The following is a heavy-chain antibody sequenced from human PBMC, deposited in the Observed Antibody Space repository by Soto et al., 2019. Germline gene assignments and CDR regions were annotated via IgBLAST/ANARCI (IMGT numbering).Heavy chain of an antibody. V-gene: IGHV4-31*03. J-gene: IGHJ5*02. Sequence: PSETLSLTCTVSGGSISSGGYYWSWLRQHPGKGLEWIGYIYYSGTTYYNPSLKSRVTISVDTSKNQFSLKLSSVSAADTALYYCSRCSLVVVPAPGFDPWGRGTLVTVSS. CDR3: SRCSLVVVPAPGFDP. D-gene: IGHD2-2*01. CDR1: GGSISSGGYY. CDR2: IYYSGTT.